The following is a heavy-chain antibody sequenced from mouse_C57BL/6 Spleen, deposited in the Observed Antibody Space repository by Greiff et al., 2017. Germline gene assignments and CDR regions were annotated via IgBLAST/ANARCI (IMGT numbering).Heavy chain of an antibody. J-gene: IGHJ3*01. V-gene: IGHV1-54*01. CDR1: GYAFTNYL. CDR2: INPGSGGT. CDR3: ARRANWDWAWFAY. D-gene: IGHD4-1*02. Sequence: QVQLKESGAELVRPGTSVKVSCKASGYAFTNYLIEWVKQRPGQGLEWIGVINPGSGGTNYNEKFKGKATLTADKSSSTAYMQLSSLTSEDSAVYFCARRANWDWAWFAYWGQGTLVTVSA.